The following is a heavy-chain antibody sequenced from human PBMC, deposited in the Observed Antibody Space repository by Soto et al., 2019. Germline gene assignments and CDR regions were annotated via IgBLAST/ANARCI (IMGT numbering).Heavy chain of an antibody. D-gene: IGHD4-17*01. J-gene: IGHJ3*02. CDR3: ARAYGDYGGFDI. V-gene: IGHV3-66*01. CDR1: GITVSSNY. CDR2: VYSDGIT. Sequence: EVQLVESGGGLVQPGGSLRLSCAASGITVSSNYMNWVRQAPGKGLEWVSIVYSDGITYYADSVKDRFTISRDYSKNTLYLRMNSLRAEDTAVYYCARAYGDYGGFDIWGQGTMVTVSS.